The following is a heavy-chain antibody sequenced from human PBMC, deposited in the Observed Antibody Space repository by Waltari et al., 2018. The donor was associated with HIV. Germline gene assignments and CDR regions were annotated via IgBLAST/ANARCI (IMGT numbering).Heavy chain of an antibody. CDR3: ARVSGTGYYFDY. Sequence: GQVQQAGPGLVKPSTPISLPFDLSGDGIPRAHAARNRTLQSPSRGLEWLGRTYYRSKWYNDYAVSVKSRITINPDTSKNQFSLQLNSVTPEDTAVYYCARVSGTGYYFDYWGQGTLVTVSS. V-gene: IGHV6-1*01. CDR1: GDGIPRAHAA. D-gene: IGHD2-15*01. CDR2: TYYRSKWYN. J-gene: IGHJ4*02.